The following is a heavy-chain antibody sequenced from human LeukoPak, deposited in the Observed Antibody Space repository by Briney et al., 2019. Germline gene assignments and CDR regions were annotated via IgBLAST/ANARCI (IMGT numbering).Heavy chain of an antibody. CDR2: IDSGGTT. V-gene: IGHV3-53*04. CDR1: GSNVSYNY. J-gene: IGHJ6*02. Sequence: PGESLRLSCAASGSNVSYNYMTWVRQAPGKGLEWVSLIDSGGTTYYADSLKGRFTIPRHTSNNTLFLQMNSLRPEDTAVYYCARTSYYYDMDVWGQGTTVTVSS. CDR3: ARTSYYYDMDV.